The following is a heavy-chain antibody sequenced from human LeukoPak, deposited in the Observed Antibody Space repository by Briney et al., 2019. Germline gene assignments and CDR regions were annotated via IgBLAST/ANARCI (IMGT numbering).Heavy chain of an antibody. J-gene: IGHJ4*02. CDR3: ARVSDSVATITSYFRSSGWYSDY. D-gene: IGHD5-12*01. Sequence: GESLQISFKASGYSFTSYWIAWVRRMPGKGLEWMGIIYPGDSDTRYNPSFQGQVTISADKSTSTAYLQWSSLKASDTAMYYCARVSDSVATITSYFRSSGWYSDYWGQGTLVTVSS. V-gene: IGHV5-51*01. CDR1: GYSFTSYW. CDR2: IYPGDSDT.